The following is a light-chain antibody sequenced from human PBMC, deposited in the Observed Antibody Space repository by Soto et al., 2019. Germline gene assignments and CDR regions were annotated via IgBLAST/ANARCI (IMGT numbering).Light chain of an antibody. CDR2: EGR. Sequence: HPASVSGSPGQSITISCTGINSGVVNYEYVSWYQQFPDKAPKLIIYEGRERPSGVSDRFSGSKSDNAASLTISALQTEDEAEYFCLSYGKVFGTGTKVTVL. CDR3: LSYGKV. J-gene: IGLJ1*01. CDR1: NSGVVNYEY. V-gene: IGLV2-23*01.